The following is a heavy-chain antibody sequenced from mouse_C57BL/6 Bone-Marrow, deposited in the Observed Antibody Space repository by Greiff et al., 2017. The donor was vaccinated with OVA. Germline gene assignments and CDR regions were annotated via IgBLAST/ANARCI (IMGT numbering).Heavy chain of an antibody. V-gene: IGHV5-6*01. CDR2: ISSGGSYT. D-gene: IGHD1-1*01. Sequence: EVQRVESGGDLVKPGGSLKLSCAASGFTFSSYGMSWVRQTPDKRLEWVATISSGGSYTYYPDSVKGRFTISRDKAKNTLYLQMSSLKSEDTAMYYCARGDYYYYALVLFDYWGQGTTLTVSS. J-gene: IGHJ2*01. CDR1: GFTFSSYG. CDR3: ARGDYYYYALVLFDY.